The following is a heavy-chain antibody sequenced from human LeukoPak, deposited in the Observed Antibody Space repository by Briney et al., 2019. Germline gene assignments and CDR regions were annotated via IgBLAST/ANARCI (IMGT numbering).Heavy chain of an antibody. J-gene: IGHJ4*02. CDR1: GYTFTSYG. CDR3: ARLGTGERPVDY. CDR2: INPNSGGT. V-gene: IGHV1-2*02. Sequence: ASVKVSCKASGYTFTSYGISWVRQAPGQGLEWMGWINPNSGGTNYAQKFQGRVTMTRDTSISTAYMELSRLRSDDTAVYYCARLGTGERPVDYWGQGTLVTVSS. D-gene: IGHD7-27*01.